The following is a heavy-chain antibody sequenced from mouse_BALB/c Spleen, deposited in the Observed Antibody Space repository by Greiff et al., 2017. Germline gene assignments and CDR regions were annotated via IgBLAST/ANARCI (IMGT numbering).Heavy chain of an antibody. CDR1: GFTFSSYA. D-gene: IGHD1-1*01. CDR3: ARGGYGSSGWYFDV. Sequence: EVQGVESGGGLVKPGGSLKLSCAASGFTFSSYAMSWVRQSPEKRLEWVAEISSGGSYTYYPDTVTGRFTISRDNAKNTLYLEMSSLRSEDTAMYYCARGGYGSSGWYFDVWGAGTTVTVSS. CDR2: ISSGGSYT. J-gene: IGHJ1*01. V-gene: IGHV5-9-4*01.